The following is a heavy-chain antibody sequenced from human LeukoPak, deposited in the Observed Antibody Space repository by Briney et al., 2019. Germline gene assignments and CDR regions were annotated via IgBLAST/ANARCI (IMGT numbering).Heavy chain of an antibody. V-gene: IGHV1-46*01. CDR1: GYTFTSNY. D-gene: IGHD1-26*01. J-gene: IGHJ3*02. Sequence: ASVTVSCTASGYTFTSNYIHWVRQAPGQGLEWMGMIYPRDGSTSYAQKFQGRVTVTRDTSTSTVHMELSGLRSEDTAVYYCAKEIVGARAFDIWGQGTMVTVSS. CDR3: AKEIVGARAFDI. CDR2: IYPRDGST.